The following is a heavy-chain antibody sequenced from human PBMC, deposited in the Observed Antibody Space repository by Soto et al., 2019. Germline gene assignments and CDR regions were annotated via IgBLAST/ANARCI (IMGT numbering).Heavy chain of an antibody. J-gene: IGHJ6*03. D-gene: IGHD4-17*01. CDR2: IVVGSGNT. Sequence: SVKVSCKASGFTFTISAIQWVRQARGQRLEWIGWIVVGSGNTNYAQKFQERVTITRNMSTSTAYMELSSLRSEDTAVYYCARGPGYGEYVGINYYYYYMDVWGKGTTVTVSS. CDR3: ARGPGYGEYVGINYYYYYMDV. V-gene: IGHV1-58*02. CDR1: GFTFTISA.